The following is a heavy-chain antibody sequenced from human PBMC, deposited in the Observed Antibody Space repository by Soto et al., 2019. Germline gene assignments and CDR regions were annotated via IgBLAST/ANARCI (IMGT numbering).Heavy chain of an antibody. CDR2: ISYDGSNK. J-gene: IGHJ5*02. D-gene: IGHD5-12*01. Sequence: GGSLRLSCAASGFTFSSYAMHWVRQAPGKGLEWVAVISYDGSNKYYADSVKGRFTMSRDNSKNTLYLQMNSLRAEDTAVYYCARDRLDYDYPPRWPWGQGTLVTVSS. CDR3: ARDRLDYDYPPRWP. V-gene: IGHV3-30-3*01. CDR1: GFTFSSYA.